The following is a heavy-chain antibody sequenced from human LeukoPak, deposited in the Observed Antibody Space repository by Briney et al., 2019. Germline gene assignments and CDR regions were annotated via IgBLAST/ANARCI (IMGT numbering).Heavy chain of an antibody. D-gene: IGHD3-10*01. V-gene: IGHV3-30*03. CDR2: ISYDGSNK. Sequence: GGSLRLSCAASGFTFSSYGMHCVRQAPGKGLEWVAVISYDGSNKYYADSVKGRFTISRDNSKNTLYLQMNSLRAEDTAVYYCARQPHYGRLIDYWGQGTLVTVSS. J-gene: IGHJ4*02. CDR1: GFTFSSYG. CDR3: ARQPHYGRLIDY.